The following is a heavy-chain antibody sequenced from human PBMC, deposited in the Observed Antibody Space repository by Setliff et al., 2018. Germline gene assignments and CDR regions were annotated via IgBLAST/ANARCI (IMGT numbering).Heavy chain of an antibody. Sequence: PGASLKISCKGSGYSFPRHWIGWVRQKPGKGLEWVGIIYPGDSETRYSPSFQGQVTMSADRSISTAYLQGSGLKASDTAIYYCARRTGFAVAGFDHWGQGTLVTVSS. CDR2: IYPGDSET. J-gene: IGHJ4*02. V-gene: IGHV5-51*01. D-gene: IGHD6-19*01. CDR1: GYSFPRHW. CDR3: ARRTGFAVAGFDH.